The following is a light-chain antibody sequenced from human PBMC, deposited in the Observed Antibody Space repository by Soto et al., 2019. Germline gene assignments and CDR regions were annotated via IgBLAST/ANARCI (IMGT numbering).Light chain of an antibody. CDR1: QSVSSNY. V-gene: IGKV3-20*01. J-gene: IGKJ2*01. CDR3: QQYGGAPYT. CDR2: GAS. Sequence: EIVLTQSPGTLSLSPGERTTLSCRASQSVSSNYLAWYQQKPCQAPRLLIYGASHRATGTPDRFSGSGSGTDFTLTISSVETEDCAVYYCQQYGGAPYTFGQGTKVEIK.